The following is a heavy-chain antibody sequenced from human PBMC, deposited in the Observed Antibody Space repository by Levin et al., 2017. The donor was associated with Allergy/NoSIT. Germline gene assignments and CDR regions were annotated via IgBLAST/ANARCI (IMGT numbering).Heavy chain of an antibody. CDR2: ISSSGSTI. V-gene: IGHV3-11*01. D-gene: IGHD5-12*01. Sequence: GESLKISCAASGFTISDYYMSWIRQAPGKGLEWVSYISSSGSTIYYADSLKGRFTISRDNAKNSLYVLMNSLRAEDTAVYYCARGRGHSGYDIPHDYWGQGTLVTVSS. J-gene: IGHJ4*02. CDR1: GFTISDYY. CDR3: ARGRGHSGYDIPHDY.